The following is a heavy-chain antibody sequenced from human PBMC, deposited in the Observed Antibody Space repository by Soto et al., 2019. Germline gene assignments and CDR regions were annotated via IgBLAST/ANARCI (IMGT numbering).Heavy chain of an antibody. J-gene: IGHJ3*02. CDR3: AKDRVAVAGVDAFEI. V-gene: IGHV3-23*01. CDR2: ISGSGGST. CDR1: GCSISSGGYY. D-gene: IGHD6-19*01. Sequence: ETLSLTCTVSGCSISSGGYYWSWIRQHPGKGLEWVSAISGSGGSTYYADSVKGRFTISRDNSKNTLYLQMNSLRAEDTAVYYCAKDRVAVAGVDAFEIWGQGTMVTVSS.